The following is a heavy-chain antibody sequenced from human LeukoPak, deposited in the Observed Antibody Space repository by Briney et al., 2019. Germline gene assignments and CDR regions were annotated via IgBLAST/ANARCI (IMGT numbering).Heavy chain of an antibody. CDR1: GFTFDEYA. V-gene: IGHV3-9*01. J-gene: IGHJ4*02. CDR3: AKGGGWFYYFDF. Sequence: GRSPRLSCAASGFTFDEYAMHWVRQAPGKGLEWVSGIGWDSGGIGYADSVKGRFTISRDNAKKSLFLQMNSLGAEDTAFYYCAKGGGWFYYFDFWGQGSLVTVSS. CDR2: IGWDSGGI. D-gene: IGHD6-19*01.